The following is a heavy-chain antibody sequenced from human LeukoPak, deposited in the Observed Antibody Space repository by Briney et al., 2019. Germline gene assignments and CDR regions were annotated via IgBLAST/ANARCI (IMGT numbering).Heavy chain of an antibody. CDR1: GYSISSGYY. J-gene: IGHJ3*02. Sequence: SETLSLTCTVSGYSISSGYYWGWIRQPPGKGLEWIGSIYHSGSTYYNPSLKSRVTISVDTSKNQFSLKLSSVTAADTAVYYCARDLVGDILTGYYIGAFDIWGQGTMVTVSS. CDR3: ARDLVGDILTGYYIGAFDI. D-gene: IGHD3-9*01. CDR2: IYHSGST. V-gene: IGHV4-38-2*02.